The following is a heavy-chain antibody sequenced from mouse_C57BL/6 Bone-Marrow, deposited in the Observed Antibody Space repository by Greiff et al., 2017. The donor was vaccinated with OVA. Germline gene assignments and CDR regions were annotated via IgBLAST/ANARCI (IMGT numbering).Heavy chain of an antibody. V-gene: IGHV1-59*01. J-gene: IGHJ2*01. Sequence: QVQLQQPGAELVRPGTSVKLSCKASGYTFTSYWMHWVKQRPGQGLEWIGVIDPSDCYTNYNQKFKGKATLTVDTSSSTAYMQLSSLTSEDSAVYYCARDSHWGQGTTLTVSS. CDR1: GYTFTSYW. CDR3: ARDSH. CDR2: IDPSDCYT. D-gene: IGHD3-2*01.